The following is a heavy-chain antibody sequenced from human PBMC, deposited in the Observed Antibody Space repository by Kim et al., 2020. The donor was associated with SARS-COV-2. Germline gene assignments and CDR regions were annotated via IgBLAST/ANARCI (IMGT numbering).Heavy chain of an antibody. CDR3: ARSQYGSYYYGMDV. Sequence: YAVSVKGRLTISRDNSKNTLNRQRSSLRAEDTAVYYCARSQYGSYYYGMDVWGQGTTVTVSS. D-gene: IGHD1-26*01. J-gene: IGHJ6*02. V-gene: IGHV3-30*15.